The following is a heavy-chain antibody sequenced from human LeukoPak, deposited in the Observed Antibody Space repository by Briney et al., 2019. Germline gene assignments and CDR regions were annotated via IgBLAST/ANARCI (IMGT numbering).Heavy chain of an antibody. J-gene: IGHJ4*02. Sequence: GGSLRLSCAAPGFTVSSNYMSWVRQAPGQGLEWVSVIYSGGSTYCADSVKGRFTISRDNSKNTLYLQMNSLRAEDTAVYYCARGNPTYFDYWGQGTLVTVSS. D-gene: IGHD1-14*01. CDR2: IYSGGST. CDR1: GFTVSSNY. V-gene: IGHV3-66*01. CDR3: ARGNPTYFDY.